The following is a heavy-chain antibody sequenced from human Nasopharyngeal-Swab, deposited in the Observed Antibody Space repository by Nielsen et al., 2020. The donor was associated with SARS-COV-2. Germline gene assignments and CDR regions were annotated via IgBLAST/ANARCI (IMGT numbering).Heavy chain of an antibody. CDR1: GFTFGDYA. Sequence: GESLKISCTASGFTFGDYAMSWVRQAPGKGLEWVSAISGSGGSTYYADSVKGRFTISRDNSKNTLYLQMNSLRAEDTAVYYCAKDRGCSGGSCYTVYYYGMDVWGQGTTVTVSS. CDR3: AKDRGCSGGSCYTVYYYGMDV. D-gene: IGHD2-15*01. V-gene: IGHV3-23*01. CDR2: ISGSGGST. J-gene: IGHJ6*02.